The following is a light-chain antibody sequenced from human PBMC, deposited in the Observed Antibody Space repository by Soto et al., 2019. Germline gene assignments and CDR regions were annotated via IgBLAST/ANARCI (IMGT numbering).Light chain of an antibody. CDR1: SSDIGDYNY. CDR3: SSYAGSRYV. V-gene: IGLV2-8*01. Sequence: QSALTQPPSASGSPGQSVTISCTGTSSDIGDYNYVSWYQQHPGKAPTLMIYEVVKRPSGVPDRFSGSKSGNMASLTVSGLQAEDEADYYCSSYAGSRYVFGTGTKLTVL. J-gene: IGLJ1*01. CDR2: EVV.